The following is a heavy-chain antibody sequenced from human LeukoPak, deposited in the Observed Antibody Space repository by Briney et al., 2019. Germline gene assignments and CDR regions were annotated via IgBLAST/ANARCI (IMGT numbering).Heavy chain of an antibody. CDR3: ARGKNYYGSGSYHFRLSPFDY. Sequence: PSETLSLTCAVYGGSFSGYYWSWIRQPPGKGLEWIGEINHSGSTNYNPSLKSRVTISVDTSKNQFSLKLSSVTAADTAVYYCARGKNYYGSGSYHFRLSPFDYWGQGTLVTVSS. CDR1: GGSFSGYY. CDR2: INHSGST. J-gene: IGHJ4*02. D-gene: IGHD3-10*01. V-gene: IGHV4-34*01.